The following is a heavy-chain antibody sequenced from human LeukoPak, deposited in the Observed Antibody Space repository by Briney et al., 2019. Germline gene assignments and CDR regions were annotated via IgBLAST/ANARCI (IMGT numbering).Heavy chain of an antibody. V-gene: IGHV3-21*01. J-gene: IGHJ4*02. Sequence: GGSLRLSCAASGFTFSTYTMNWVRQAPGKGLEWVSSISHSGSDISYADSVKGRFTISRDNAKNSLYLQMNSLRAEGTAVYYCARDLVQLWSKDYWGQGTLVTVSS. D-gene: IGHD5-18*01. CDR1: GFTFSTYT. CDR3: ARDLVQLWSKDY. CDR2: ISHSGSDI.